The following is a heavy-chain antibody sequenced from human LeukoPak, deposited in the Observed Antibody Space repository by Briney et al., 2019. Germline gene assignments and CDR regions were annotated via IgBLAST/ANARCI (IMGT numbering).Heavy chain of an antibody. CDR3: ARGSAAADHTFDY. Sequence: PSETLSLTCTVSGVSISSYYWSWIRQPPGKGLEWIGYIYYSGSTNYNPSLKSRVTISVDTSKNQFSLKLSSVTAADTAVYYCARGSAAADHTFDYWGQGTLVTVSS. V-gene: IGHV4-59*01. J-gene: IGHJ4*02. CDR1: GVSISSYY. D-gene: IGHD6-13*01. CDR2: IYYSGST.